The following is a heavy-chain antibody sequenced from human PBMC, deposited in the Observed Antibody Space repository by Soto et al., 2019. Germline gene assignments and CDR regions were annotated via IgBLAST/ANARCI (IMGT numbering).Heavy chain of an antibody. CDR3: ARTQSSFMPYWYFDL. CDR1: GFTFSSYS. J-gene: IGHJ2*01. Sequence: GGSLRLSCAASGFTFSSYSMNWVRQAPGKGLEWVSYISSSSSTIYYADSVKGRFTISRDNAKNSLYLQMNSLRAEDTAVYYCARTQSSFMPYWYFDLWGRGTLVTVSS. D-gene: IGHD2-2*01. V-gene: IGHV3-48*01. CDR2: ISSSSSTI.